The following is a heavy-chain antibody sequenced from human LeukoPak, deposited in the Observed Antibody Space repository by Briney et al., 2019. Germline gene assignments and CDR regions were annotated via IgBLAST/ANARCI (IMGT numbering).Heavy chain of an antibody. J-gene: IGHJ4*02. CDR2: IYYSGST. D-gene: IGHD6-13*01. CDR3: AKQQLVRCFDY. CDR1: GGSISSYY. V-gene: IGHV4-59*08. Sequence: KTSETLSLTCTVSGGSISSYYWSWIRQPPGKGLEWIGYIYYSGSTNYNPSLKSRVTISVDTSKNQFSLRLSSVTAADTAVYYCAKQQLVRCFDYWGQGTLVTVSS.